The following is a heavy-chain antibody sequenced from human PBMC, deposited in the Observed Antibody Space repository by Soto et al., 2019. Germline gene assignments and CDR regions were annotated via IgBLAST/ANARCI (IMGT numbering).Heavy chain of an antibody. J-gene: IGHJ4*02. CDR2: IYHSGTT. Sequence: SETLSLTCAVSGASISNTDWWSWVPQRPGKGLEWIGEIYHSGTTNCDPSLKSRVTISLDKSKSQFSLKLTSVTAADTAVYYCAIPGAGDFDYWGQGNLVTASS. CDR3: AIPGAGDFDY. D-gene: IGHD6-13*01. CDR1: GASISNTDW. V-gene: IGHV4-4*02.